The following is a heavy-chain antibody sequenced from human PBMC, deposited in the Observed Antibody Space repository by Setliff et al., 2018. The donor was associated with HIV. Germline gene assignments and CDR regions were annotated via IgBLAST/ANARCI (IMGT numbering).Heavy chain of an antibody. J-gene: IGHJ4*02. CDR2: IYYSGSTYYYGGST. Sequence: SETLSLTCTVSGGSISSSIYYWGWIRQPPGKGLEWIGFIYYSGSTYYYGGSTYYNPSLKSRVTISVDTSKNQFSLKLSSVTAADTAVYYCARHDTEYSSHPIDYWGQGNLVTVSS. D-gene: IGHD6-6*01. CDR1: GGSISSSIYY. CDR3: ARHDTEYSSHPIDY. V-gene: IGHV4-39*01.